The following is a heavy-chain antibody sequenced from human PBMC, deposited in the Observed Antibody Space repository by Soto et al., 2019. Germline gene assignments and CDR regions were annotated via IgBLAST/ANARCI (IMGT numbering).Heavy chain of an antibody. Sequence: PGGSLRLSWAASGFTSRAYAMTWVRQAPGKGLEWVSSISNSVDNTYYADSVKGRFTISRDTSTNTVYLQMNRLRSEDAAVYYCARERTVAGNDYWGQGTLVTVSS. CDR1: GFTSRAYA. CDR2: ISNSVDNT. V-gene: IGHV3-23*01. CDR3: ARERTVAGNDY. D-gene: IGHD6-19*01. J-gene: IGHJ4*02.